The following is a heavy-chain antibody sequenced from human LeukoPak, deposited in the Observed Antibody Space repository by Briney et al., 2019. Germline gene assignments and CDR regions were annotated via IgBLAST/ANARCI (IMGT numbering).Heavy chain of an antibody. CDR2: IWYGGSNK. J-gene: IGHJ5*02. Sequence: GGSLRLSCAASGFTFSSYGMHWVRQAPGKGLEWVAVIWYGGSNKYYADSVKGRFTISRDNSKNTLYLQMNSLRAEDTAVYYCARDGTKYTLISETWFDPWGQGTLVTVSS. V-gene: IGHV3-33*01. D-gene: IGHD2-2*02. CDR3: ARDGTKYTLISETWFDP. CDR1: GFTFSSYG.